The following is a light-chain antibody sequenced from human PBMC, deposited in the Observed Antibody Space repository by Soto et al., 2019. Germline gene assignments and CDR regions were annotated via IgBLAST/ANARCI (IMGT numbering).Light chain of an antibody. CDR2: SVS. CDR1: SSDVGGYNY. CDR3: SSYTRNSPVL. V-gene: IGLV2-14*03. Sequence: QSALTQPASVSGSPGQSITISCNGTSSDVGGYNYVSWYQQHPGKAPKLMIYSVSNRPSGVSHRFSGSKSGNTASLTISGLQAEDEADYYCSSYTRNSPVLFGGGTKLTVL. J-gene: IGLJ2*01.